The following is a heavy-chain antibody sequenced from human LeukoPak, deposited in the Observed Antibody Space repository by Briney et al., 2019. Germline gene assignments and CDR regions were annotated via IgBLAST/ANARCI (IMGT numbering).Heavy chain of an antibody. V-gene: IGHV3-23*01. CDR2: ISETGRTT. Sequence: PGGSLRLSCAASGFSFDAYAMSWVRQAPGKGLEWVSSISETGRTTSYTDSVKGRFTISRDKSKSTLHLQMNRLRAEDTALYYCAKDHDSTDFYYYFDSWGQGTLVTVSS. D-gene: IGHD3-10*01. J-gene: IGHJ4*02. CDR1: GFSFDAYA. CDR3: AKDHDSTDFYYYFDS.